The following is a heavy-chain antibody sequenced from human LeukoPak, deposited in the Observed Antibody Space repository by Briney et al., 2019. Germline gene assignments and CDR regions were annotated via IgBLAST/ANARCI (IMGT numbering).Heavy chain of an antibody. CDR3: ARGKMSDYYDSSGYDSLDY. V-gene: IGHV1-2*02. J-gene: IGHJ4*02. Sequence: ASVKVSCKASGYTFTGYYMHWVRQAPGQGLEWMGWINPNSGGTNYAQKFQGRVTMTRDTSISTAYMELRRLRSDDTVVYYCARGKMSDYYDSSGYDSLDYWGQGTLVTVSS. CDR2: INPNSGGT. D-gene: IGHD3-22*01. CDR1: GYTFTGYY.